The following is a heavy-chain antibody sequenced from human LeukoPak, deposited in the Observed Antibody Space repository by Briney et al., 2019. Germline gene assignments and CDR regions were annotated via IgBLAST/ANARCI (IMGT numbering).Heavy chain of an antibody. D-gene: IGHD3-22*01. Sequence: GGSLRLSWVASGFQFSSFAMSWVRQAPGRGLQWVSAIRTVGDDPSYADSVRGRFTISRDNSKNTLYLQMNSLRAEDTAVYYCAKAGGYSPLIYYYYYMDVWGKETTVTVSS. CDR3: AKAGGYSPLIYYYYYMDV. J-gene: IGHJ6*03. CDR1: GFQFSSFA. V-gene: IGHV3-23*01. CDR2: IRTVGDDP.